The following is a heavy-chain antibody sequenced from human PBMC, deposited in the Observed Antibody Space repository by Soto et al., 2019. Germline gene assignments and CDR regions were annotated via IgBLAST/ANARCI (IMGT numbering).Heavy chain of an antibody. V-gene: IGHV3-30-3*01. D-gene: IGHD2-15*01. J-gene: IGHJ4*02. CDR3: AKDYSLAVVAPGY. Sequence: QVPLVESGGGVVQPGRSLRLSFAASGFTFSSYAMHWGRQAPGKGLEGGAVISYDGGDKYYADSVKGRFTISRDNSTHTLYLQMNSLRAEDTSVYYCAKDYSLAVVAPGYWGQGILVTVSS. CDR2: ISYDGGDK. CDR1: GFTFSSYA.